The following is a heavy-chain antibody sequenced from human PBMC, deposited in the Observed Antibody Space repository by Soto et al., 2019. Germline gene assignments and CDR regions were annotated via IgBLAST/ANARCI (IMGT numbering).Heavy chain of an antibody. D-gene: IGHD2-15*01. V-gene: IGHV4-34*01. CDR3: ARGQRRKFAAVTFAY. Sequence: PSETLSLTCAVYGGSFSGYYWSWIRQPPGKGLEWIGEINHSGSTNYNPSLKSRVTISVDTSKNQFSLKLSSVTAADTAVYYCARGQRRKFAAVTFAYWGKGTLVTVSS. J-gene: IGHJ4*02. CDR1: GGSFSGYY. CDR2: INHSGST.